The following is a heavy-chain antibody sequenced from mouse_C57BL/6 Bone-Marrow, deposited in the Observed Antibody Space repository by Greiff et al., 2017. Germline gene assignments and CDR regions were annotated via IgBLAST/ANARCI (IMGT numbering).Heavy chain of an antibody. D-gene: IGHD2-1*01. CDR1: GYTFTSYW. CDR2: IYPGSGST. CDR3: AREGGIYYGNLGDY. J-gene: IGHJ2*01. V-gene: IGHV1-55*01. Sequence: QVQLQQPGAELVKPGASVKMSCKASGYTFTSYWITWVKQRPGQGLEWIGDIYPGSGSTNYNEKFKSKATLTVDTSSSTAYMQLSSLTSEDSAVXYGAREGGIYYGNLGDYWGQGTTLTVSS.